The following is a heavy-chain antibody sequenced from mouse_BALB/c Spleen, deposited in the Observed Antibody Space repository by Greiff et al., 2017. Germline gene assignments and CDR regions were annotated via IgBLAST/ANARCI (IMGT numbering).Heavy chain of an antibody. CDR1: GYTFSSYW. Sequence: VQLQQSGAELMKPGASVKISCKATGYTFSSYWIEWVKQRPGHGLEWIGEILPGSGSTNYNEKFKGKATFTADTSSNTAYMQLSSLTSEDSAVYYCARGDYYGSRESAYWGQGTLVTVSA. V-gene: IGHV1-9*01. D-gene: IGHD1-1*01. J-gene: IGHJ3*01. CDR2: ILPGSGST. CDR3: ARGDYYGSRESAY.